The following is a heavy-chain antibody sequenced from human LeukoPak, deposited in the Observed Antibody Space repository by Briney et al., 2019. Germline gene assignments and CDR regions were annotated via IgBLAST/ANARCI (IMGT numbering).Heavy chain of an antibody. D-gene: IGHD1-26*01. CDR2: ISYDGSNK. J-gene: IGHJ4*02. CDR1: GFAFSSYG. Sequence: PGRSLRLSCAASGFAFSSYGMHWVRQAPGKGLEWVAVISYDGSNKYYADSVKGRFTISRDNSKNTLYLQMNSLRAEDTAVYYCAKDLYSGSCSQPPFDYWGQGTLVTVSS. V-gene: IGHV3-30*18. CDR3: AKDLYSGSCSQPPFDY.